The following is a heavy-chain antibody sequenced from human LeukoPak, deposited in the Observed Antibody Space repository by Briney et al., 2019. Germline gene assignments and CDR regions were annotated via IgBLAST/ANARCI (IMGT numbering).Heavy chain of an antibody. V-gene: IGHV4-38-2*02. CDR3: ARWTLGPGAFDI. J-gene: IGHJ3*02. CDR1: GYSISSGYY. D-gene: IGHD3-16*01. Sequence: SQTLSLTCTVSGYSISSGYYWGWIRQPPGKGLEWIGSIYHSGSTYYNPSLKSRVTISVDTSKNQFSLKLSSVTAADTAVYYCARWTLGPGAFDIWGQGTMVTVSS. CDR2: IYHSGST.